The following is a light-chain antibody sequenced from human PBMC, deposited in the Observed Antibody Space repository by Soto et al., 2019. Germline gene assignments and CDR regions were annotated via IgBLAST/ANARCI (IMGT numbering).Light chain of an antibody. CDR2: DVT. CDR1: SSDVGTYNL. J-gene: IGLJ1*01. CDR3: YSYAGGISV. V-gene: IGLV2-23*02. Sequence: QSALTQPASASGSPGQSITISCTGTSSDVGTYNLVSWYQQHPGNVPKLIIFDVTKRPSGVSNRFSGSKSGNTASLTISGLQAEDEATSYCYSYAGGISVFGTGTKVTVL.